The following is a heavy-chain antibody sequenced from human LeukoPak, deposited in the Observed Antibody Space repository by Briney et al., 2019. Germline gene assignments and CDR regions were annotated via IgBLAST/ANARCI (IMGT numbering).Heavy chain of an antibody. Sequence: GGSLRLSCSTSGFTFSNYAMHWVRQAPGKGLVWVSRINSDGSSTSYADSVKGRFTISRDNAKNTLYLQMNSLRAEDTAVYYCARVSYYYYGMDVWGQGTTVTVSS. J-gene: IGHJ6*02. V-gene: IGHV3-74*01. CDR1: GFTFSNYA. CDR2: INSDGSST. CDR3: ARVSYYYYGMDV.